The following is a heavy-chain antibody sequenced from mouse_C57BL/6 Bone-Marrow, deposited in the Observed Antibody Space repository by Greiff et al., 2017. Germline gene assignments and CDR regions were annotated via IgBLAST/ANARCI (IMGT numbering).Heavy chain of an antibody. CDR3: AIDGYYPLDY. D-gene: IGHD2-3*01. CDR1: GYTFTDYY. CDR2: INPTNGGT. V-gene: IGHV1-26*01. J-gene: IGHJ2*01. Sequence: VQLQQPGPELVKPGASVKISCKASGYTFTDYYMNWVKQSHGQGLEWIGDINPTNGGTSYNQKFKGKATLTVDKSSSTAYMELRSLTSEDSAVYYCAIDGYYPLDYWGQGTTLTVSS.